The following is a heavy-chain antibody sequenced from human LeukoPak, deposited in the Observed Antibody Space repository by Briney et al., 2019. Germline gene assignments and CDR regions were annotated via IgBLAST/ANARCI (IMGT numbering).Heavy chain of an antibody. Sequence: PGGSLRLSCAASGFTFSSYEMNWVRQAPGKGLEGVSYISSSGSTIYYADSVKGRFTISRDNAKNSLYLQMNSLRAEDTAVYYCAKDLASRGYYDIDDYWGQGTLVTVSS. CDR1: GFTFSSYE. CDR2: ISSSGSTI. V-gene: IGHV3-48*03. J-gene: IGHJ4*02. D-gene: IGHD3-22*01. CDR3: AKDLASRGYYDIDDY.